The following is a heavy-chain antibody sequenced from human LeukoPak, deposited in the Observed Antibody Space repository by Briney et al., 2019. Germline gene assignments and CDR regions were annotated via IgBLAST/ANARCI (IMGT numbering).Heavy chain of an antibody. J-gene: IGHJ4*02. CDR2: INHSGGT. CDR3: ARGLASTAMALFDY. V-gene: IGHV4-34*01. D-gene: IGHD5-18*01. Sequence: SETLSLTCAVYGGSFSGYYWSWIRQPPGKGLEWIGEINHSGGTNYNPSLKSRVTTSVDTSKNQFSLKLSSVTAADTAVYYCARGLASTAMALFDYWGQGTLVTVSS. CDR1: GGSFSGYY.